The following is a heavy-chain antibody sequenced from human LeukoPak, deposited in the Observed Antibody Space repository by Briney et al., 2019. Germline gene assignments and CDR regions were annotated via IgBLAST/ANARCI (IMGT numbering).Heavy chain of an antibody. CDR2: IWYDGSNK. D-gene: IGHD3-3*01. CDR1: GFTFSSYG. J-gene: IGHJ4*02. Sequence: GGSLRLSCAASGFTFSSYGMHWVRQAPGKGLEWVAVIWYDGSNKYYADSVKGRFTISRDNSKNTLYLQVNSLRAEDTAVYYCARDGSFWRGYPYYFDYWGQGTLVTVSS. CDR3: ARDGSFWRGYPYYFDY. V-gene: IGHV3-33*01.